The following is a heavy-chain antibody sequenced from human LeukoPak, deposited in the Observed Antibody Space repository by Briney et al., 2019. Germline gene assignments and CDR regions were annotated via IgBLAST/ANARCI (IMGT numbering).Heavy chain of an antibody. Sequence: GGSLRLSCAASGFTFSSYWMSWVRQAPGKGLEWVANINKDGGEKYYVDSVKGRFTISRDNAKNSLYLQMNSLRADDAAVYYCVKDSPPRYSGSPPAYWGQGTLVTVSS. CDR1: GFTFSSYW. CDR2: INKDGGEK. V-gene: IGHV3-7*03. J-gene: IGHJ4*02. CDR3: VKDSPPRYSGSPPAY. D-gene: IGHD1-26*01.